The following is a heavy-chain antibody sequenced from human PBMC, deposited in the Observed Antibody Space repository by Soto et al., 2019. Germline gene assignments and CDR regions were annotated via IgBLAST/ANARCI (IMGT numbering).Heavy chain of an antibody. CDR2: IYSGGYT. D-gene: IGHD3-10*01. CDR3: ATHPGGGGY. CDR1: GFTVSNNY. Sequence: EVQLVESGGGLIQPGGSLRLSCAVSGFTVSNNYMSWVRQAPGKGLEGVSVIYSGGYTAYGDSVKGRFTISRDNSKNTLSFQRNTLGAGDAPVFSWATHPGGGGYWGQGTLVTVSS. J-gene: IGHJ4*02. V-gene: IGHV3-53*01.